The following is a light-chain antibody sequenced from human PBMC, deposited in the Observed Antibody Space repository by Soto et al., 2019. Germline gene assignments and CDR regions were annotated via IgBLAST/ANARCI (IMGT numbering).Light chain of an antibody. CDR3: SSYTSSSTSV. CDR1: SSDVGGYNY. J-gene: IGLJ1*01. CDR2: DVS. Sequence: QSLLTQPASVSGSPGQSITISCTATSSDVGGYNYVSWYQQPPGKAPKLMIYDVSDRPSGVSNRFSGSKSGNTASLTISGLQAEDEADYYCSSYTSSSTSVFGTGTKVTVL. V-gene: IGLV2-14*01.